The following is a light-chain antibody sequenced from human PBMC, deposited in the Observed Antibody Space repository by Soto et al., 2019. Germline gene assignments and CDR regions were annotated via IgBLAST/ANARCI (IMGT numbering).Light chain of an antibody. Sequence: EIVMTQSPATLSVSPGETATLSCRASQSVAFHLAWYQQKPGQGPRLLIYGAFTRATGIPARFSGRGSGTEFTLTISSLQSEDFAVYYCQQYKKWPPRTCGGGTKVEIK. V-gene: IGKV3D-15*01. CDR1: QSVAFH. J-gene: IGKJ4*01. CDR2: GAF. CDR3: QQYKKWPPRT.